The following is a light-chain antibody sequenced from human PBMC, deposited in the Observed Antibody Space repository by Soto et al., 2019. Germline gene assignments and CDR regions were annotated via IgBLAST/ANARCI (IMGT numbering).Light chain of an antibody. CDR1: SGHSSDN. CDR2: LEGSGSY. J-gene: IGLJ3*02. V-gene: IGLV4-60*02. Sequence: QLVLTQSSSASASLGSSVNLTCTLSSGHSSDNIAWHQQQPGKAPRYLMKLEGSGSYNKGSGVPDRFSGSSSGADRYLTISNLQFEDEADYYCETWDSNSHRVFGGGTKLTVL. CDR3: ETWDSNSHRV.